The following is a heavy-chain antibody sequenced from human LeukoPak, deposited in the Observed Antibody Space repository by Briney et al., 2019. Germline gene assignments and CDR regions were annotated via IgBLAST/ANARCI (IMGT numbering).Heavy chain of an antibody. CDR2: IYYSGST. V-gene: IGHV4-59*01. Sequence: TPSETLSLTCTVSGGSISSYYWSWIRQPPGKGLEWIGYIYYSGSTNYNPSLKSRVTISVDTSKNQFSLKLSSVTAADTAVYYCARGAEYFQHWGQGTLVTVSS. CDR1: GGSISSYY. CDR3: ARGAEYFQH. J-gene: IGHJ1*01.